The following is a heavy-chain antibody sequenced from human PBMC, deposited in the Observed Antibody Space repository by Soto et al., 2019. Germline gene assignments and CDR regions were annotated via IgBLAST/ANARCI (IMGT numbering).Heavy chain of an antibody. V-gene: IGHV4-4*07. CDR2: IYASGRT. CDR1: GVSITPYF. Sequence: QVQLQESGPGLVKPSETLSLTCTVSGVSITPYFWSWIRQPAGEAPEWLGHIYASGRTTYNPSLKSRVTMFVSQTQVSLRLTSVTAADTAVYYCARVRCFNGLCHTADYGMDVWGQGTTVTVSS. D-gene: IGHD2-8*01. J-gene: IGHJ6*02. CDR3: ARVRCFNGLCHTADYGMDV.